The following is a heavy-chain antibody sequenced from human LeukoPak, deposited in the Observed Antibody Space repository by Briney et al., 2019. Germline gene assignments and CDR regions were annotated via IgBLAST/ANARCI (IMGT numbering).Heavy chain of an antibody. CDR3: ARARSYYGG. J-gene: IGHJ4*02. V-gene: IGHV3-7*03. Sequence: GGSLRLSCAASEFDFSSHAMTWVRQAPGKGLEWVANIKQDGSEKYYVDSVKGRFTISRDNAKNSLYLQMNSLRAEDTAVYYCARARSYYGGWGQGTLVTVSS. D-gene: IGHD1-26*01. CDR1: EFDFSSHA. CDR2: IKQDGSEK.